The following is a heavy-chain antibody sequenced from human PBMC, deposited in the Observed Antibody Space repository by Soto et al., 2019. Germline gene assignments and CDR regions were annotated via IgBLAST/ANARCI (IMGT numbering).Heavy chain of an antibody. J-gene: IGHJ4*02. Sequence: EVQLVESGGGLVQPGGSLRLSCAASGFMFSAYWMSWVRQAPGKGLEWVANIHGDGGKIYYVDSVKGRLTISRDNAKKSLYLQMSSLRAEDTAVYYCARDFYGGSTYGPGDYWGEGALVAVSS. CDR3: ARDFYGGSTYGPGDY. CDR2: IHGDGGKI. CDR1: GFMFSAYW. V-gene: IGHV3-7*01. D-gene: IGHD5-18*01.